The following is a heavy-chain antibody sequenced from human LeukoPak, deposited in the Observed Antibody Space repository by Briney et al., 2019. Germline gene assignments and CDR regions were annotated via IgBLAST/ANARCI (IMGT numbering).Heavy chain of an antibody. Sequence: PSETLSLTCAVYGGSFSGYYWSWIRQPPGKGLEWIGEINHSGSTNYNPSLKSRVTISVDTSKNQFSLKLSSVTAADTAVYYCARAGGSYYYYYYYMDVWGKGTTVTVSS. CDR3: ARAGGSYYYYYYYMDV. V-gene: IGHV4-34*01. D-gene: IGHD1-26*01. CDR2: INHSGST. CDR1: GGSFSGYY. J-gene: IGHJ6*03.